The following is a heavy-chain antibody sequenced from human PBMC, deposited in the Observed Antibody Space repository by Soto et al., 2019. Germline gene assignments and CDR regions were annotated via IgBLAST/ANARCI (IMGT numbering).Heavy chain of an antibody. Sequence: ASLKVSCKASGYTLNTYYMHWGRQAPGQGPEWMGIINPRGGSTTYAQNFQDRVTMTRDTSSSTVDMELSSLRSEDTAVYYCARGGGFSPYYYNLDVWGQGTTVTVSS. J-gene: IGHJ6*02. CDR3: ARGGGFSPYYYNLDV. V-gene: IGHV1-46*02. CDR1: GYTLNTYY. CDR2: INPRGGST. D-gene: IGHD2-15*01.